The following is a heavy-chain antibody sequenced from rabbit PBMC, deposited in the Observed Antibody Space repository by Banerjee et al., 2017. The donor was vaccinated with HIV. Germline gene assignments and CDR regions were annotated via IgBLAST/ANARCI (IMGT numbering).Heavy chain of an antibody. CDR3: ARDLAGFGYGGDNYDL. V-gene: IGHV1S45*01. D-gene: IGHD6-1*01. Sequence: QEQLKETGGGLVQPEGSLTLTCKASGFDISNYNMQWVRQSPGKGLESIGFINTLGSAYYASWAKGRFTISKTSSTTVTLQMTSLTAADTATYFCARDLAGFGYGGDNYDLWGPGTLVTVS. J-gene: IGHJ4*01. CDR2: INTLGSA. CDR1: GFDISNYNM.